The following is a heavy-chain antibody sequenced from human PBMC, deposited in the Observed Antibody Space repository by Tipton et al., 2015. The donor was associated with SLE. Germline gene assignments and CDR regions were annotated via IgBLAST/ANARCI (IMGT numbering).Heavy chain of an antibody. CDR2: IYNRGGT. V-gene: IGHV4-39*07. CDR1: GGSISSSTSF. Sequence: TLSLTCSVSGGSISSSTSFWDWIRQPPGKGLEWIGSIYNRGGTHYNPSLKSRVTISVDTSKNQFSLKLRSVTAADTAVYYCARPNGYDAFDIWGQGTLVTVSS. D-gene: IGHD5-18*01. CDR3: ARPNGYDAFDI. J-gene: IGHJ3*02.